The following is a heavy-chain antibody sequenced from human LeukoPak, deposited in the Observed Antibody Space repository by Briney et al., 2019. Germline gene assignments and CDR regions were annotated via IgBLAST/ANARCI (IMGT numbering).Heavy chain of an antibody. CDR3: ARGLVVTGTLDS. CDR1: GFTFTPFT. J-gene: IGHJ4*02. CDR2: ISRTGTYI. D-gene: IGHD3-22*01. V-gene: IGHV3-21*01. Sequence: GASLRLSCAASGFTFTPFTMSWVRQAPGKGLEWVASISRTGTYIYYADSMKGRFTISSDNGKKSLYLQMNSLTADDTAVYYCARGLVVTGTLDSWGQGTLVTVSS.